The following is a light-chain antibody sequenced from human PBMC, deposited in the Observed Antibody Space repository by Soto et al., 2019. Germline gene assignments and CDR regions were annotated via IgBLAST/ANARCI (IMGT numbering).Light chain of an antibody. J-gene: IGKJ4*01. CDR3: QHYDHLPPLS. V-gene: IGKV1-33*01. CDR2: DAS. Sequence: DIQMTQSPSSLSASVGDRVTITCQASQDIKNYLNWYQQKPGKAPNLLIYDASNLKTGVPSRFSGSGSRQHITFTISSLQPEDIATTSSQHYDHLPPLSFGGGTKVEI. CDR1: QDIKNY.